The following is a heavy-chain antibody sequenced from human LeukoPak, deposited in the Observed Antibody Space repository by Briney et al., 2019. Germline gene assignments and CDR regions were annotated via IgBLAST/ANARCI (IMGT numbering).Heavy chain of an antibody. V-gene: IGHV1-69*05. Sequence: ASVKVSCKASGGTFSSYAISWVRQAPGQGLEWMGGIIPIFGTANYAQKFQGRVTITTDESTSTAYMELSSLRSEDTAVYYCAEGRDGYTFPGAFDIWGQGTMVTVSS. D-gene: IGHD5-24*01. J-gene: IGHJ3*02. CDR2: IIPIFGTA. CDR3: AEGRDGYTFPGAFDI. CDR1: GGTFSSYA.